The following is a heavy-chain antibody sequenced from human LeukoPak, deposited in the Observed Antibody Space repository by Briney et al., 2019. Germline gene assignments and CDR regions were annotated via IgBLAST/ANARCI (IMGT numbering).Heavy chain of an antibody. CDR1: GFTFDDYA. V-gene: IGHV3-9*01. CDR2: ISWNSGSI. D-gene: IGHD1-26*01. J-gene: IGHJ3*02. CDR3: ARPPGGGSYYVEPDAFDI. Sequence: PGRSLRLSCAASGFTFDDYAMHWVRQAPGKGLEWVSGISWNSGSIGYADSVKGRFTISRDNAKNSLYLQMNSLRAEDTAVYYCARPPGGGSYYVEPDAFDIWGQGTMVTVSS.